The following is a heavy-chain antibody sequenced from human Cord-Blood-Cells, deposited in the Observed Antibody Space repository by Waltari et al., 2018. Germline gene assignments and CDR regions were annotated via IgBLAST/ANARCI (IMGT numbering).Heavy chain of an antibody. D-gene: IGHD3-9*01. CDR2: IYYSVST. Sequence: QLQLQESGPGLVKPSETLSLTCTVSGGSISSSSYYWGWIRQPPGKGLVWIGSIYYSVSTYYNPSLKSRVTISVDTSKNQFSLKLSSVTAADTAVYYCARGLRYFDWLYDYWGQGTLVTVSS. J-gene: IGHJ4*02. CDR3: ARGLRYFDWLYDY. CDR1: GGSISSSSYY. V-gene: IGHV4-39*01.